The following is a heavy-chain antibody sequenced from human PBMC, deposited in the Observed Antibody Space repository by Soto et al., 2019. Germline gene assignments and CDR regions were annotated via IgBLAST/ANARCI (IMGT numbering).Heavy chain of an antibody. V-gene: IGHV1-18*01. CDR3: ARRITMFRGVILGDWFDP. D-gene: IGHD3-10*01. J-gene: IGHJ5*02. CDR2: ISAYNGNT. CDR1: GYTFTSYG. Sequence: QVQLVQSGAAVKKPGASVKVSCKASGYTFTSYGISWVRQAPGQGLEWMGWISAYNGNTNYAQKLQGRVTMTTDTSTRTDYMELRSLRSDDTAVYYCARRITMFRGVILGDWFDPWGQGTLVTVSS.